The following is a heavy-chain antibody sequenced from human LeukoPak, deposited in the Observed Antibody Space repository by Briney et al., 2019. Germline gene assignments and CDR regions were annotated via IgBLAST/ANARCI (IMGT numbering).Heavy chain of an antibody. CDR2: ISADNGKT. D-gene: IGHD2-2*01. V-gene: IGHV1-18*04. CDR1: GYTFTSYV. J-gene: IGHJ4*02. CDR3: ARAMCSSTICHGRNDY. Sequence: GASVKVSFKASGYTFTSYVISWVRPAPGQGLDWMGWISADNGKTNYAQKLQGRVTMTTDTSTTTAYMELRSLRSDDTAVYYCARAMCSSTICHGRNDYWGQGTLVTVSS.